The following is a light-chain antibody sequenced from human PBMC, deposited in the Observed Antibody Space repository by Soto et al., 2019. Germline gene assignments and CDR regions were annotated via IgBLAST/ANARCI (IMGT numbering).Light chain of an antibody. J-gene: IGLJ2*01. CDR2: VEGTGSY. V-gene: IGLV4-60*03. CDR3: ETWDTNTRV. Sequence: QSVLTQSSSASASLGSSVELTCTLSSGHSSNVIAWHQQHPGKAPRFLMKVEGTGSYNRGSGVPDRFSGSSSGADRYLTISNLQSEDEADYYCETWDTNTRVFGGGTKLTVL. CDR1: SGHSSNV.